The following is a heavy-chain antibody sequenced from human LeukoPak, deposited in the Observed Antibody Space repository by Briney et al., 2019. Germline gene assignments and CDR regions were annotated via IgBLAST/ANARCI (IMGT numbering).Heavy chain of an antibody. CDR2: ISGSGDST. CDR1: GFTFSNYA. V-gene: IGHV3-23*01. CDR3: AKRLSFGVAIGDFDY. J-gene: IGHJ4*02. D-gene: IGHD3-3*01. Sequence: GGSLRLSCAASGFTFSNYAMSWVRQAPGKGLEWVSAISGSGDSTYYADSVKGRFTISRDSSMETLYLQMNSLRAEDTATYFCAKRLSFGVAIGDFDYWGQGTLVTISS.